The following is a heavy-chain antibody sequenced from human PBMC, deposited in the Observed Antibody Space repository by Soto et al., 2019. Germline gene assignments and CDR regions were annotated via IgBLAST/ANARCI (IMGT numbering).Heavy chain of an antibody. V-gene: IGHV1-69*01. D-gene: IGHD2-15*01. CDR2: IIPMFAAT. J-gene: IGHJ4*02. Sequence: QVQLAQSGAEVRKPGSSVKVSCRASGGSFSDFAFSWVRQAPGQGLEWMGGIIPMFAATKYAQRFQGRVTITGDASTRTVYVALSSLTSDDSAVYYCARGGIVAVPAALSSYDDYTNYRFDSWGQGPLVSVSS. CDR1: GGSFSDFA. CDR3: ARGGIVAVPAALSSYDDYTNYRFDS.